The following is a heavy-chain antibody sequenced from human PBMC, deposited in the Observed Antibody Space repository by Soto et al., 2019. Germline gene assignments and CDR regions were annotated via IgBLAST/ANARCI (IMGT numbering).Heavy chain of an antibody. V-gene: IGHV4-59*13. CDR2: IDYSGSA. Sequence: QVQLQESDPGLVKPSETLSLTCTVSGASISSYHWSWIRQPPGEGLEWIGYIDYSGSADYNPSLKSRVTISVDTSKNQFSLQLSSVTAADTAVYYCARGAIAAALNWGQGTLVTVSS. J-gene: IGHJ4*02. CDR1: GASISSYH. D-gene: IGHD6-13*01. CDR3: ARGAIAAALN.